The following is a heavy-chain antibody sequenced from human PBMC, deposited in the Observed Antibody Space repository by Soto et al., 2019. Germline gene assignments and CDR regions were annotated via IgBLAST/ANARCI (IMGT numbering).Heavy chain of an antibody. CDR3: AHLEKDTSSWYDQNYFDY. Sequence: QVTLKESGPVLVNPTETLTLTCTVSGFSLSNPRMGVSWIRQPPGKALEWLAHIFSNDEKSYSTSLRSRLTISKDTSKRQVVLTMTNMDPVDTATYYCAHLEKDTSSWYDQNYFDYWGQGTLVTVSS. V-gene: IGHV2-26*01. D-gene: IGHD6-13*01. CDR2: IFSNDEK. J-gene: IGHJ4*02. CDR1: GFSLSNPRMG.